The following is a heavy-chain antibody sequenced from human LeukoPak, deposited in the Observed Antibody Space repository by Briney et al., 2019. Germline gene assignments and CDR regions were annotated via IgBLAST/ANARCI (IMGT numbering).Heavy chain of an antibody. J-gene: IGHJ4*02. D-gene: IGHD2-8*01. CDR1: GDSISSVSNY. CDR2: IYYTGTT. CDR3: ARMYGVFDY. V-gene: IGHV4-39*01. Sequence: PSETLSLTCSVSGDSISSVSNYWGWIRQSPAKGLEWVGSIYYTGTTLYNPSLEGRVIISGDTSKSQFSLRLTSVTVADTALYYCARMYGVFDYWGQGILVTVSS.